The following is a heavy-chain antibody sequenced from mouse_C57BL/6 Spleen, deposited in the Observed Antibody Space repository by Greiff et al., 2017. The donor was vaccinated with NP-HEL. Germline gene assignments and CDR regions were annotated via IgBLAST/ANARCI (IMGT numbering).Heavy chain of an antibody. J-gene: IGHJ1*03. D-gene: IGHD1-1*01. CDR3: ARDGGLGTVVVKEPFYWYFDV. V-gene: IGHV5-4*01. CDR1: GFTFSSYA. CDR2: ISDGGSYT. Sequence: EVMLVESGGGLVKPGGSLKLSCAASGFTFSSYAMSWVRQTPEKRLEWVATISDGGSYTYYPDNVKGRFTISRDNAKNNLYLQMSHLKSEDTAMYYCARDGGLGTVVVKEPFYWYFDVWGTGTTVTVSS.